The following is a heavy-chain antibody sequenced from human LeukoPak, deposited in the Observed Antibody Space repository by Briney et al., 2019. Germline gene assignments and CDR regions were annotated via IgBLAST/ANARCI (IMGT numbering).Heavy chain of an antibody. CDR1: GFTFSSYG. CDR3: AKDSAYYYDSSGYYYD. Sequence: PGGSLRLPCAASGFTFSSYGMSWVRQAPGKGLEWVSGISGSGGSTYYADSVKGRFTISRDNSKNTLYLQMNSLRAEDTAMYYCAKDSAYYYDSSGYYYDWGQGTLVTVSS. CDR2: ISGSGGST. J-gene: IGHJ4*02. D-gene: IGHD3-22*01. V-gene: IGHV3-23*01.